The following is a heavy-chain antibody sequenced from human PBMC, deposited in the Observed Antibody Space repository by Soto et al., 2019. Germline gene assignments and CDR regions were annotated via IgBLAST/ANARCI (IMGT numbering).Heavy chain of an antibody. CDR1: GFTFSSYA. D-gene: IGHD3-3*01. CDR2: ISGSGGST. CDR3: AKPRVYSDFWSGYFM. V-gene: IGHV3-23*01. Sequence: PGGSLRLSCAASGFTFSSYAMSWVRQAPGKGLEWVSAISGSGGSTYYADSVKGRFTISRDNSKNTLYLQMNSLRAEDTAVYYCAKPRVYSDFWSGYFMWGQGTLVTVSS. J-gene: IGHJ4*02.